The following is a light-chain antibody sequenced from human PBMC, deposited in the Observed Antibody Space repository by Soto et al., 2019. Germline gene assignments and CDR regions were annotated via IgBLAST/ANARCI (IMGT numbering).Light chain of an antibody. CDR2: GAS. CDR1: QSINRH. Sequence: EIVLTQSPATLSLAGGERATLSWRASQSINRHLAWYRQKPGQAPRLLIYGASSRATGIPDRFSGSGSGTDFTLTISRLEPEDFAVYCCHQYGSSPPTFGGGTKVDI. CDR3: HQYGSSPPT. J-gene: IGKJ4*01. V-gene: IGKV3-20*01.